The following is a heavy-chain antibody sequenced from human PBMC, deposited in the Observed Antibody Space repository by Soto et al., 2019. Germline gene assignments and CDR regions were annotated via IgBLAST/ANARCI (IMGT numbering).Heavy chain of an antibody. CDR3: ARDSMVRGVTNYYYYGMDV. D-gene: IGHD3-10*01. CDR2: IYYSGST. J-gene: IGHJ6*02. Sequence: PSETLSLTCTVSGGSISSYYWSWIRQPPGKGLEWIGYIYYSGSTNYNPSLKSRLTISVDTSKNQFSLKLSSVTAADTAVYYCARDSMVRGVTNYYYYGMDVWGQGTTVTVSS. CDR1: GGSISSYY. V-gene: IGHV4-59*01.